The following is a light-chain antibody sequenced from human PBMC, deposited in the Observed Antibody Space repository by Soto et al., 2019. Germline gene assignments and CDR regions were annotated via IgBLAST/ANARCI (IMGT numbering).Light chain of an antibody. CDR1: QSVNIN. V-gene: IGKV3D-15*01. J-gene: IGKJ4*01. CDR3: QQYKDWSPLT. Sequence: EIVMTQSPVTLSASPGERVTLSCRASQSVNINLAWYQQRPGQAPRVLIYGASNSASGIPDRFSGSGSGTDFTLSISSLEPDDFALYSCQQYKDWSPLTFGGGTRVEIK. CDR2: GAS.